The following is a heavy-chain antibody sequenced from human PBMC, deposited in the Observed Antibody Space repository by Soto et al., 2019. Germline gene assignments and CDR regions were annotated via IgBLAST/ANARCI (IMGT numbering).Heavy chain of an antibody. Sequence: QVQLQQWGAGLLKPSETLSLTCAVYGGSFSGYYWSWIRQAPGKGLEWIGEINHSGRTNYNPSLKSRVAISVDTSKNQFSLRLSAVTAADTAVYYWARGRNSWYGGMDVWGQGTTVIVSS. CDR1: GGSFSGYY. CDR3: ARGRNSWYGGMDV. V-gene: IGHV4-34*01. CDR2: INHSGRT. D-gene: IGHD6-13*01. J-gene: IGHJ6*02.